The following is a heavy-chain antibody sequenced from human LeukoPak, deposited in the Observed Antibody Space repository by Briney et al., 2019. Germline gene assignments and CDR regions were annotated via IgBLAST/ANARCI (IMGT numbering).Heavy chain of an antibody. Sequence: EASVKVSCKASGYTFTSYYMHWVRQAPGQGLEWMGIINPSGGSTSYAQKFQGRVTMTRDTSTSTVYMELSSLRSEGTAVYYCAREVGTMIVVGGMDVWGQGTTVTVSS. CDR2: INPSGGST. CDR3: AREVGTMIVVGGMDV. V-gene: IGHV1-46*01. CDR1: GYTFTSYY. J-gene: IGHJ6*02. D-gene: IGHD3-22*01.